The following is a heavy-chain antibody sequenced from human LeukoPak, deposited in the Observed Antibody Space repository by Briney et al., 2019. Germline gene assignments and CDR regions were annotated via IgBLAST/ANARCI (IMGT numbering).Heavy chain of an antibody. CDR2: INPSGGST. Sequence: ASVKVSCKASGYTFTSYYMHWVRQAPGQGLEWMGIINPSGGSTSYAQKFQGRVTMTRDTSISTAYMELSRLRSDDTAVYYCARDLSIAVAGRDAFDIWGQGTMVTVSS. J-gene: IGHJ3*02. V-gene: IGHV1-46*01. CDR3: ARDLSIAVAGRDAFDI. D-gene: IGHD6-19*01. CDR1: GYTFTSYY.